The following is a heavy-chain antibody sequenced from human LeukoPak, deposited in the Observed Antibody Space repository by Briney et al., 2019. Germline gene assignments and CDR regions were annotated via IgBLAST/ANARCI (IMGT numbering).Heavy chain of an antibody. V-gene: IGHV4-59*08. J-gene: IGHJ3*02. CDR1: GGSISSYY. Sequence: SETLSLTCTVSGGSISSYYWSWIRQPPGKGLEWIGYIYYSGSTNYNPSLKSRVTISVDTSKNQFSLKLSSVTAADTAVYYCARVGCSGGSCKPEAFDIWGQGTMVTVSS. CDR2: IYYSGST. CDR3: ARVGCSGGSCKPEAFDI. D-gene: IGHD2-15*01.